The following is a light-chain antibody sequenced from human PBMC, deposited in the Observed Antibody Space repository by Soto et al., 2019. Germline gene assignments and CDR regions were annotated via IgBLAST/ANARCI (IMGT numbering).Light chain of an antibody. V-gene: IGLV2-14*03. J-gene: IGLJ2*01. CDR3: SSFSSSPTHVV. CDR2: DVT. CDR1: SSDVGDFNY. Sequence: QSALTQPASVSGSPGRSVTISCTGSSSDVGDFNYVSWYQHLPGRAPKLIIYDVTNRPSGISYRFSASKSGRTASLTISGFRSEDEADYYCSSFSSSPTHVVFGGGTKMTVL.